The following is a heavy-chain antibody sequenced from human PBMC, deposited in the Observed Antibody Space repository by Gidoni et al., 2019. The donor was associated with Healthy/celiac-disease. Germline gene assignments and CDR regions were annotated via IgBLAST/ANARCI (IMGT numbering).Heavy chain of an antibody. Sequence: EVQLVESGGGLVQPGGSLRLSCAASGVTYSSDSMNWVRQAPGKGLEWVSYISSSSSTLYYADSVKGRFTISRDNAKNSLYLQMNSLRDEDTAVYYCARYSSGWYRGFDYWGQGTLVTVSS. J-gene: IGHJ4*02. D-gene: IGHD6-19*01. V-gene: IGHV3-48*02. CDR2: ISSSSSTL. CDR1: GVTYSSDS. CDR3: ARYSSGWYRGFDY.